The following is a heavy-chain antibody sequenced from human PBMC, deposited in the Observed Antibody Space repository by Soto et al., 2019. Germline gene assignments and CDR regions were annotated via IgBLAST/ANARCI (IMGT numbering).Heavy chain of an antibody. Sequence: QVQLVQSGAEVKKPGSSVKVSCKASGGTFSSYTISWVRQAPGQGLEWMGRIIPILGIANYAQKFQGRVTITADKSTSTAYRELSSLRSEDTAVYYCARGPGVEGATDYWGQGTLVTVSS. J-gene: IGHJ4*02. CDR1: GGTFSSYT. CDR2: IIPILGIA. CDR3: ARGPGVEGATDY. D-gene: IGHD1-26*01. V-gene: IGHV1-69*02.